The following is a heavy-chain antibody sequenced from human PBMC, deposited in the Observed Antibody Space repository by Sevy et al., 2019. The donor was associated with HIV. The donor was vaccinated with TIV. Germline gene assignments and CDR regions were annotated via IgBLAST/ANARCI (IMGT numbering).Heavy chain of an antibody. CDR3: ARSPRSWSGFSKGFDP. J-gene: IGHJ5*02. CDR2: IYSGGST. D-gene: IGHD3-3*01. Sequence: GGFLRLSCAASGFTVSSNYMSWVRQAPGKGLEWVSVIYSGGSTYYADSVKGRFTISRDNSKNTLYLQMNSLRAEDTAVYLYARSPRSWSGFSKGFDPWGQGTLVTVSS. V-gene: IGHV3-53*01. CDR1: GFTVSSNY.